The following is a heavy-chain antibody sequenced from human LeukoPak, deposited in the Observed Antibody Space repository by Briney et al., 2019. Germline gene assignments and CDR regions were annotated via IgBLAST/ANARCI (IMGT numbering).Heavy chain of an antibody. J-gene: IGHJ4*02. CDR2: INSDGSSA. Sequence: GGSLRLSCAASGFTFSNYWMHWVRQAPGKGLVWVSRINSDGSSAYYADSVKGRFTISRDNAKNTLFLLMNSLRAEDTAVYYCARVLASGSSSSVYGYWGQGTLVTVSS. CDR1: GFTFSNYW. V-gene: IGHV3-74*01. D-gene: IGHD6-6*01. CDR3: ARVLASGSSSSVYGY.